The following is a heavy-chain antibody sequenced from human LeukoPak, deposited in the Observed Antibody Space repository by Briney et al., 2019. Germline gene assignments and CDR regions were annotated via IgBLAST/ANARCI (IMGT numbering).Heavy chain of an antibody. CDR1: GFTFTKYA. CDR2: ISKDGSNE. CDR3: ARDPLLDAFDI. J-gene: IGHJ3*02. D-gene: IGHD2-8*02. Sequence: GGSLRLSCVASGFTFTKYAIHWVRQAPGKGLEWVALISKDGSNEDYLDSVKGRFTISRDNAKNSLYLQMNSLRDEDTAVYYCARDPLLDAFDIWGQGTMVTVSS. V-gene: IGHV3-30*03.